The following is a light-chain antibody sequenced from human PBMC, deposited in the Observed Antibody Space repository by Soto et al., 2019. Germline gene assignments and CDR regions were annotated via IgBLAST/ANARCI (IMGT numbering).Light chain of an antibody. Sequence: IVLTHSPGTLSLSPGERATLSCRSSQSVSSSFLAWYQQKVGQAPRLLIYGASSRATGIPDRFSGSGSGTDFTLTISRLEPEDFAVYYCQQYGSSPRTFGQGTRLEIK. CDR3: QQYGSSPRT. J-gene: IGKJ5*01. V-gene: IGKV3-20*01. CDR1: QSVSSSF. CDR2: GAS.